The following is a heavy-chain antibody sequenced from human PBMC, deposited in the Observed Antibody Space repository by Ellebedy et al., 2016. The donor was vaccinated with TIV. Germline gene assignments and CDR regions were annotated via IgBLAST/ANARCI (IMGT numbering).Heavy chain of an antibody. CDR1: GGSISSVSYY. Sequence: MPSETLSLTCSVSGGSISSVSYYWGWIRQPPGKGREWLGSIYYSGSTYYNPSLKSRVTISVDTSKNQFSLKLNSVTAADTAVYYCARELRAAGGHYMDVWGRGTTVTVSS. D-gene: IGHD2-15*01. V-gene: IGHV4-39*07. CDR2: IYYSGST. J-gene: IGHJ6*03. CDR3: ARELRAAGGHYMDV.